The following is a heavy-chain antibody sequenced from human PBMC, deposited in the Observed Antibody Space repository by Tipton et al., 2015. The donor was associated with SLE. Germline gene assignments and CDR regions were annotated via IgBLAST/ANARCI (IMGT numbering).Heavy chain of an antibody. J-gene: IGHJ4*02. CDR2: ISYDESNK. D-gene: IGHD6-13*01. Sequence: SLRLSCAASGFTFSSYGMHWVRQVPGKGLEWVAFISYDESNKHYADSVKGRFTISRDNSKNTLYLQMNSLRAEDTAVYYCARDQRQLFDYWGQGTLVTVSS. CDR3: ARDQRQLFDY. CDR1: GFTFSSYG. V-gene: IGHV3-30*03.